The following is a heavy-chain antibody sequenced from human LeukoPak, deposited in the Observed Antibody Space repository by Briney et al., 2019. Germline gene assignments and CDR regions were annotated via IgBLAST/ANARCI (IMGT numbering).Heavy chain of an antibody. D-gene: IGHD4-17*01. CDR3: ARGHRYDYGDYGPFDI. CDR1: GYTFTGYY. J-gene: IGHJ3*02. CDR2: INPNSGGT. Sequence: GASVKVSCKASGYTFTGYYMHWVRQAPGQGLEWMGWINPNSGGTNYAQKFQGWVTMTRDTSISTAYMELSGLRSDDTAVYYCARGHRYDYGDYGPFDIWGQGTMVTVSS. V-gene: IGHV1-2*04.